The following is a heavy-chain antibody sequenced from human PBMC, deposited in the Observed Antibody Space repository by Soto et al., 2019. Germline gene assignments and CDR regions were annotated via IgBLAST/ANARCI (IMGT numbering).Heavy chain of an antibody. V-gene: IGHV3-48*01. CDR1: GFTFSSYS. CDR3: ARDEHSGYGGHDY. Sequence: GGSLRLSCAASGFTFSSYSMNWVRQAPGKGLEWVSYISSSSSTIYYADSVKGRFTISRDNAKNSLYLQMNSLRAEDTAVYYCARDEHSGYGGHDYWGQGTLVTVSS. J-gene: IGHJ4*02. CDR2: ISSSSSTI. D-gene: IGHD5-12*01.